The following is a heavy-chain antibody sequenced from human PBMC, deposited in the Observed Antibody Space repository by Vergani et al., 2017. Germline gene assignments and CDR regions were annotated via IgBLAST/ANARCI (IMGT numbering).Heavy chain of an antibody. CDR2: INPSGGST. D-gene: IGHD2-2*01. V-gene: IGHV1-46*01. CDR3: ARVLEVPADDDY. Sequence: QVQLVQSGAEVKKPGASVKVSCKASGYTFTSYYMHWVRQAPGQGLEWMGIINPSGGSTSYAQKFQGRVTMTRNTSISTAYMELSSLRSEDTAVYYCARVLEVPADDDYWGQGTLVTVSS. CDR1: GYTFTSYY. J-gene: IGHJ4*02.